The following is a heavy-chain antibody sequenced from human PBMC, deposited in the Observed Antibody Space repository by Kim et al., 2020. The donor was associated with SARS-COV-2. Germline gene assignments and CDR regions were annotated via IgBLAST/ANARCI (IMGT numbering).Heavy chain of an antibody. J-gene: IGHJ4*02. Sequence: KYSRKFQGLVTITRDTAASTAYVELSSLRSEDTAVYYCTRGDPATHVNDYWGQGTLVTVSS. V-gene: IGHV1-3*01. D-gene: IGHD1-1*01. CDR3: TRGDPATHVNDY.